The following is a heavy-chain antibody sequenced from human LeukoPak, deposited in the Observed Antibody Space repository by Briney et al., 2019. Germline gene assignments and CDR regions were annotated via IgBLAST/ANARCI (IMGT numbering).Heavy chain of an antibody. CDR2: IKQDGSEK. D-gene: IGHD4-23*01. J-gene: IGHJ6*03. CDR1: RFTFNKYG. CDR3: ARVAVVTRYYYYYYMDV. V-gene: IGHV3-7*01. Sequence: GGSLRLSCAASRFTFNKYGMHWVRQAPGKGLEWVANIKQDGSEKYYVDSVKGRFTISRDNAKNSLYLQMNSLRAEDTAVYYCARVAVVTRYYYYYYMDVWGKGTTVTVSS.